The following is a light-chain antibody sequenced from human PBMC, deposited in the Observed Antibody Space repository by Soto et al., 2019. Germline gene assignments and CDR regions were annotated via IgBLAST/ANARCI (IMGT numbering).Light chain of an antibody. V-gene: IGKV3D-15*01. CDR2: GAS. CDR1: QNININ. CDR3: QQYKDWPPLT. J-gene: IGKJ4*01. Sequence: EIVMTQSPLTLSVSPGERATLSCRASQNININLAWYQQRPGQAPRVLIYGASSRASGIPDRFSGSGSGTDFTLTINRREPDDVAFYYCQQYKDWPPLTFGGGTRVEIK.